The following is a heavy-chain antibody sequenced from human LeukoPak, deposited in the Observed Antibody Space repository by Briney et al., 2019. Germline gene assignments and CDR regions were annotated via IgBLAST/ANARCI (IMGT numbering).Heavy chain of an antibody. CDR3: AKNGLLWGQNWFDP. Sequence: TGGSLRLSCAASGFTFSSYSMSWVRQAPGKGLEWVSAISGSGGSTYYADSVKGRFTISRDNSKNTLYLQMNSLRAEDTAVYYCAKNGLLWGQNWFDPWGQGTLVTVSS. CDR2: ISGSGGST. V-gene: IGHV3-23*01. D-gene: IGHD3-10*01. J-gene: IGHJ5*02. CDR1: GFTFSSYS.